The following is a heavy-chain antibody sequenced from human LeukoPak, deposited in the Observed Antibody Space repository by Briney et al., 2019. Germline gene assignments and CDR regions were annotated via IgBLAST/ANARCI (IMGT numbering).Heavy chain of an antibody. Sequence: GESLEISCKGSGYNFRDYWIAWVRQMPGKGLEWMGIIYPGDSDARYSPSFQGQVTFSADKSISTAYLQWSSLKASDAAIYYCARPPVLGASGYYCGLDVWGQGTTVTVSS. CDR3: ARPPVLGASGYYCGLDV. J-gene: IGHJ6*02. D-gene: IGHD3-16*01. CDR1: GYNFRDYW. V-gene: IGHV5-51*01. CDR2: IYPGDSDA.